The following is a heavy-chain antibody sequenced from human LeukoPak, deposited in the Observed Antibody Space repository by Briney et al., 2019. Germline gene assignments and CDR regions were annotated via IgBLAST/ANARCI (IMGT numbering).Heavy chain of an antibody. CDR3: ARVLGCSTTSCYAAYIDS. V-gene: IGHV4-59*01. D-gene: IGHD2-2*01. CDR2: IYYRWRT. CDR1: GGSISSYY. Sequence: SESLSLTCTVSGGSISSYYWISIRQPPGKGLGWTGYIYYRWRTNYNPSLKSRVTISVDTSKNQFSLKLSSVTAADTAVYYCARVLGCSTTSCYAAYIDSWGQGTLVTVSS. J-gene: IGHJ4*02.